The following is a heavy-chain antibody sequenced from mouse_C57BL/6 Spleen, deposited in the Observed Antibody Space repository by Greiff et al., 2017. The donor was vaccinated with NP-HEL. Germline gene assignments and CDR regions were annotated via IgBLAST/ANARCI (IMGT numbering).Heavy chain of an antibody. CDR3: ARRGGLWYFDV. J-gene: IGHJ1*03. CDR2: IHPNSGST. V-gene: IGHV1-64*01. CDR1: GYTFTSYW. Sequence: QVQLQQPGAELVKPGASVKLSCKASGYTFTSYWMHWVKQRPGQGLEWIGMIHPNSGSTNYNEKFKSKATLTVDKSSSTAYMQLSSLTSEDSAVYYCARRGGLWYFDVWGTGTTVTVSS.